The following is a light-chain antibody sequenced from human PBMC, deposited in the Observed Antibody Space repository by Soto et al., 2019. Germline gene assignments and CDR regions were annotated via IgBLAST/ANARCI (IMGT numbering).Light chain of an antibody. Sequence: DIQMTQSPSSLSASVGDRVTITCRASQNINTYLNWYQQRPGRAPKLLIYAASSLHSGVPSRFSGSGSGTDFTLTISSLQAEDFATYYCQQSYIPPLTFGGGTKVEI. CDR1: QNINTY. J-gene: IGKJ4*01. CDR2: AAS. V-gene: IGKV1-39*01. CDR3: QQSYIPPLT.